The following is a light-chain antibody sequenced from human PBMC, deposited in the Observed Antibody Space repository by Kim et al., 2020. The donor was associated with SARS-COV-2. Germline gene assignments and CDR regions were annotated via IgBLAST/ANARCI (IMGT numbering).Light chain of an antibody. Sequence: PGERATLSCRASQSVSSSYLAWYQQKPGQAPRLLIYGASSRATGIPDRFSGSGSGTDFTLTISRLEPEEFAVYYCQQYGSSPRITFGQGTRLEIK. V-gene: IGKV3-20*01. CDR2: GAS. J-gene: IGKJ5*01. CDR3: QQYGSSPRIT. CDR1: QSVSSSY.